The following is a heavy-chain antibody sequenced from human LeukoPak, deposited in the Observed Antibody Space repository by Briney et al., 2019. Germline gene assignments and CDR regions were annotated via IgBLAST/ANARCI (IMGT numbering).Heavy chain of an antibody. CDR3: ARGGPDYGDYNSYYFDY. Sequence: GASVKVSCKASGSTFSSYAISWVRQAPGQGLEWMGRIIPILGIANYAQKFQGRVTITADKSTSTAYMELSSLRSEDTAVYYCARGGPDYGDYNSYYFDYWGQGTLVTVSS. CDR1: GSTFSSYA. D-gene: IGHD4-17*01. J-gene: IGHJ4*02. V-gene: IGHV1-69*04. CDR2: IIPILGIA.